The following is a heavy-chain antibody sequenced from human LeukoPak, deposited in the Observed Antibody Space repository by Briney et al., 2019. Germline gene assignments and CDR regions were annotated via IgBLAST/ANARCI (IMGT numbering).Heavy chain of an antibody. Sequence: ASVKVSCKASGYTFTGYFIHWVRQAPGQGLELVGWIKPSSGGTNYEQKFQGRVTMSRDTSISTAYMDLSRLTSDDTAVYYCARDWSPGGSKNAFDIWGQGTMVTVSS. J-gene: IGHJ3*02. D-gene: IGHD2-15*01. CDR1: GYTFTGYF. V-gene: IGHV1-2*02. CDR2: IKPSSGGT. CDR3: ARDWSPGGSKNAFDI.